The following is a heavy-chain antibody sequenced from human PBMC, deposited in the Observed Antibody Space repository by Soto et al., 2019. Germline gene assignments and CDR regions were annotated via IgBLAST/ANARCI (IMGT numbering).Heavy chain of an antibody. CDR1: GFTFSSYG. J-gene: IGHJ6*02. CDR2: ISYDGSNK. CDR3: AKDSDPTVTNYYYYGMDV. V-gene: IGHV3-30*18. D-gene: IGHD4-17*01. Sequence: PGGSLRLSCAASGFTFSSYGMHWVRQAPGKGLEWVAVISYDGSNKYYADSVKGRFTISRDNSKNTLYLQMNSLRAEDTAVYYCAKDSDPTVTNYYYYGMDVWGQGTTVTVSS.